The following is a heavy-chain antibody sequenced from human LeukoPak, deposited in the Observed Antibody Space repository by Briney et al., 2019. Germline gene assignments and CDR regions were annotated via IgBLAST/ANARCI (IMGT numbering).Heavy chain of an antibody. Sequence: ALVKVSCKASGYTFTSYGISWVRQAPGQGLEWMGWISAYNGNTNYAQKLQGRVTMTTDTSTSTAYMELRSLRSDDTAVYYCARVGDSSSWYTNAFDIWGQGTMVTASS. D-gene: IGHD6-13*01. CDR1: GYTFTSYG. V-gene: IGHV1-18*01. CDR3: ARVGDSSSWYTNAFDI. CDR2: ISAYNGNT. J-gene: IGHJ3*02.